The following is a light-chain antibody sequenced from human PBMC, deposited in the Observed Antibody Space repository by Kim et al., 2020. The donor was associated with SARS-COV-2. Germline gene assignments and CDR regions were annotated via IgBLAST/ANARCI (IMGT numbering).Light chain of an antibody. Sequence: RVTSSCTGSSSNIGANYDVHWYQQLPGTAPKLLIHGNTNRPSGVPDRFSGSKSGTSASLAITGLQAEDEADYYCQSYDSSLSASVFGGGTKLTVL. CDR3: QSYDSSLSASV. CDR1: SSNIGANYD. CDR2: GNT. V-gene: IGLV1-40*01. J-gene: IGLJ3*02.